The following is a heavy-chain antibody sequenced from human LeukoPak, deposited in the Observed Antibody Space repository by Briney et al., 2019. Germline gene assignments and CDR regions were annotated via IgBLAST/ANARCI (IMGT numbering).Heavy chain of an antibody. CDR2: ANSDGSST. J-gene: IGHJ4*02. Sequence: GGSLRLSCAASGSTFSSYWMHWVRQAPGKGLVWVSRANSDGSSTSYADSVKGRFAISRDNAKNTLYLQMNSLRVEDTAVYSCAGGDSGFGYWGQGTLVTVSS. CDR3: AGGDSGFGY. CDR1: GSTFSSYW. V-gene: IGHV3-74*01. D-gene: IGHD3-10*01.